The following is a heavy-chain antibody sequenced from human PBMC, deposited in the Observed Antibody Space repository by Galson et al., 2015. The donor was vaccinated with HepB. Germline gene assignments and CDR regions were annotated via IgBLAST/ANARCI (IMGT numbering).Heavy chain of an antibody. CDR3: ARGPSWGNFEDWFDP. Sequence: SVKVSCKASGYTFIDYFMHWVRQAPGQGLEYVGRINPNSGGTTYAQKFQGRVTMTRNTSINTGYMEVSRLRSDDTAVYYCARGPSWGNFEDWFDPWGQGTLVTVSS. CDR1: GYTFIDYF. D-gene: IGHD3-16*01. J-gene: IGHJ5*02. CDR2: INPNSGGT. V-gene: IGHV1-2*06.